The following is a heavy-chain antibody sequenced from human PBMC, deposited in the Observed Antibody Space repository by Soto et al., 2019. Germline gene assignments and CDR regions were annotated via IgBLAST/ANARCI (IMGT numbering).Heavy chain of an antibody. CDR3: VKDKGAAAGFDY. Sequence: QVHLVESGGGVVQPGRSLRLSCAASGFTFSNNGMHWVRQAPGKGLEWMGVISYEGSEKYYAGSVKSRFTISRDNSKNTRYLQMDTLRAEDTAIYYCVKDKGAAAGFDYWGQGILVTVSS. V-gene: IGHV3-30*18. D-gene: IGHD6-13*01. CDR2: ISYEGSEK. J-gene: IGHJ4*02. CDR1: GFTFSNNG.